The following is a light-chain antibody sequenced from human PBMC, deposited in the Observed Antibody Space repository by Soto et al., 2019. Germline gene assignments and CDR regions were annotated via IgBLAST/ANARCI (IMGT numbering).Light chain of an antibody. CDR3: QQRTYWPIT. J-gene: IGKJ5*01. CDR1: ESIRTY. CDR2: DAS. V-gene: IGKV3-11*01. Sequence: EIVLTQSPATLSLSPGERATLSCRASESIRTYLAWYQQKTGQAPRLLIYDASNRATGIPARFSGSWSATDFTITIGSLEPEDVAAYCCQQRTYWPITFGQGTRLEIK.